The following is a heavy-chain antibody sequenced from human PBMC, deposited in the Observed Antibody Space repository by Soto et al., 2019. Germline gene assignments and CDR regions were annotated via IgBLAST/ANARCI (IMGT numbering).Heavy chain of an antibody. CDR1: GFSLTTGGLG. J-gene: IGHJ4*02. CDR2: IYWDDDE. Sequence: QITLKESGPTLVKPTQTLTLTCTFSGFSLTTGGLGVGWIRQPPGKALQWLALIYWDDDERYSPSLRSRLTITKDTSKNQLVLTMTNMDPVDTATYYCTRVTIITHNFDSWGQGTLVTVSS. V-gene: IGHV2-5*02. CDR3: TRVTIITHNFDS. D-gene: IGHD3-10*01.